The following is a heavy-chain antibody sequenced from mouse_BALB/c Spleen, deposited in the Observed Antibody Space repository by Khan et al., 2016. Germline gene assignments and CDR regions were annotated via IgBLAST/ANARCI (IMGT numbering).Heavy chain of an antibody. CDR2: INPSTGYT. D-gene: IGHD2-1*01. CDR1: GYTFTSYW. V-gene: IGHV1-7*01. CDR3: ARRGNSDVDY. Sequence: VQLQESGAELAKPGASVKMSCKASGYTFTSYWMHWVKQRPGQGLEWIGYINPSTGYTEYNQKFKDKATLTADKSSSTAYMQLSSLTSEDSAVYYCARRGNSDVDYWGQGTTLTVSS. J-gene: IGHJ2*01.